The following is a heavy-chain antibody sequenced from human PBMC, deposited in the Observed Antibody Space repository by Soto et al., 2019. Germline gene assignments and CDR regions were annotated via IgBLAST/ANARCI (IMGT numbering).Heavy chain of an antibody. CDR2: ISSSGSTI. CDR3: TRDIGGKGAY. Sequence: GSLRLSCAASGFTFSSYEMNWVRQAPGKGLEWVSYISSSGSTIYYADSVKGRFTISRDNAKNSLYLQMNSLRAEDTALYYCTRDIGGKGAYWGPGTLVTVSS. J-gene: IGHJ4*02. D-gene: IGHD3-10*01. CDR1: GFTFSSYE. V-gene: IGHV3-48*03.